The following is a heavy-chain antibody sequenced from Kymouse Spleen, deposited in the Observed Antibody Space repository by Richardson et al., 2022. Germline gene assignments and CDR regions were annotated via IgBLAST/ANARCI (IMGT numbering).Heavy chain of an antibody. CDR1: GFTFSGSA. J-gene: IGHJ4*02. CDR3: TRQKLAYFDY. Sequence: EVQLVESGGGLVQPGGSLKLSCAASGFTFSGSAMHWVRQASGKGLEWVGRIRSKANSYATAYAASVKGRFTISRDDSKNTAYLQMNSLKTEDTAVYYCTRQKLAYFDYWGQGTLVTVSS. V-gene: IGHV3-73*02. D-gene: IGHD6-6*01. CDR2: IRSKANSYAT.